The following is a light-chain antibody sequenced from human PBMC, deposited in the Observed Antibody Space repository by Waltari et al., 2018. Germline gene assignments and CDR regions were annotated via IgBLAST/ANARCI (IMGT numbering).Light chain of an antibody. J-gene: IGLJ3*02. V-gene: IGLV3-25*03. CDR1: ALPKQY. CDR3: QSADSSGTYWE. Sequence: SSELTQPPSVSVSPGQTARISCSRDALPKQYGYWYQQKPGQAPMLVIYRDTERPPGIPERFSGFSSGTTVTLTISGVQAEDEADYYCQSADSSGTYWEFGGGTKLTVL. CDR2: RDT.